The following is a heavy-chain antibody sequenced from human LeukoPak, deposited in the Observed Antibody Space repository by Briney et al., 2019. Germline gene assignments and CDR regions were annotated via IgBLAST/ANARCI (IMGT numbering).Heavy chain of an antibody. V-gene: IGHV1-46*01. CDR1: GYTLTNYY. Sequence: ASVKVSCKASGYTLTNYYMYWVRRAPGQGLEWMGVINPSGGTTNYAQNFQGRVTMTRDTSTSTVYMELSSLRSEDTAEYYCAREEAFCGGGCYPPFDYWGQGTLVTVSS. CDR3: AREEAFCGGGCYPPFDY. CDR2: INPSGGTT. J-gene: IGHJ4*02. D-gene: IGHD2-21*02.